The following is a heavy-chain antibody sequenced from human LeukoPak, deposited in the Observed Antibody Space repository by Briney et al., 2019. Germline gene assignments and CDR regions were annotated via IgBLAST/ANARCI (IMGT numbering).Heavy chain of an antibody. D-gene: IGHD6-13*01. V-gene: IGHV4-30-4*08. CDR2: IYYSGST. CDR1: GGSISSGDYY. Sequence: SETLSLTCTVSGGSISSGDYYWSWFRQPPGKGLEWIGYIYYSGSTYYNPSLKSRVTISVDTSKNQFSLKLSSVTAADTAVYYCARAQGYGWFDPWGQGTLVTVSS. CDR3: ARAQGYGWFDP. J-gene: IGHJ5*02.